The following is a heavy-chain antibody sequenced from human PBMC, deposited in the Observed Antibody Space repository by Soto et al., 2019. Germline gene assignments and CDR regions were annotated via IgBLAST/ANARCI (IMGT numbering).Heavy chain of an antibody. Sequence: QVQLVQSGAEVKKPGSSVTVSCKASGGTFSSYTISWVRQAPGQGLEWMGGIIPIFGTANYAQKFQSRVTITADESTSTAYMELSSLRSEDTAVYYCERGNHRWLQLWYFDLWGRGTLVTVSS. J-gene: IGHJ2*01. CDR2: IIPIFGTA. V-gene: IGHV1-69*12. CDR3: ERGNHRWLQLWYFDL. D-gene: IGHD5-12*01. CDR1: GGTFSSYT.